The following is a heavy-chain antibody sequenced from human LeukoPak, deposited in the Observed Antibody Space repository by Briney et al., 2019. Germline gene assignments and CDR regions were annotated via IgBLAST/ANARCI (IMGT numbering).Heavy chain of an antibody. CDR2: INPSGGST. J-gene: IGHJ1*01. CDR3: ARDSGSYGPRWYFQH. CDR1: VYTFTSYY. V-gene: IGHV1-46*01. D-gene: IGHD1-26*01. Sequence: ASVKVSCKASVYTFTSYYMHWVRQAPGQGLEWMGIINPSGGSTSYAQKFQGRVTMTRDTSTSTVYMELSSLRSEDTAVYYCARDSGSYGPRWYFQHWGQGTLVTVSS.